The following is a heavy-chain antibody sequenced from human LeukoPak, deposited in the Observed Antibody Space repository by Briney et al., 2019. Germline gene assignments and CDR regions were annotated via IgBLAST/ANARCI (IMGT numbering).Heavy chain of an antibody. Sequence: ASVKVSCKASGYTFTGYYIHWVRQAPGQGLEWMGWINPNSGGTNSAQKFQGRVTMTRDTSIGTVYMELSRLKSDDAAVYFCARIISYGGADGFEIWGQGTKVTVSS. D-gene: IGHD5-18*01. J-gene: IGHJ3*02. CDR3: ARIISYGGADGFEI. CDR2: INPNSGGT. CDR1: GYTFTGYY. V-gene: IGHV1-2*02.